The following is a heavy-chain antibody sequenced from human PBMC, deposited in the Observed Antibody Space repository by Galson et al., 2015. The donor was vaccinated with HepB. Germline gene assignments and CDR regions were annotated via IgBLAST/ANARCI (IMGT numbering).Heavy chain of an antibody. Sequence: SLRLSCAASGFTFSSYAMHWVRQAPGKGLEWVAVISYDGSNKYYADSVKGRFTISRDNSKNTLYLQMNSLRAEDAAVYYCARGGYCSSTSCYLLSSDYWGQGTLVTVSS. V-gene: IGHV3-30-3*01. J-gene: IGHJ4*02. CDR1: GFTFSSYA. D-gene: IGHD2-2*01. CDR2: ISYDGSNK. CDR3: ARGGYCSSTSCYLLSSDY.